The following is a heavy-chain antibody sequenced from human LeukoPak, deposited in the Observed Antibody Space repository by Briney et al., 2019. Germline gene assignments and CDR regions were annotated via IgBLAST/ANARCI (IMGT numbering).Heavy chain of an antibody. CDR2: ISYDGSNK. V-gene: IGHV3-30-3*01. CDR1: GFIFSSYD. D-gene: IGHD3-10*01. Sequence: GGSLRLSCAASGFIFSSYDMHWVRQAPGKGLEWVAVISYDGSNKYYADSVKGRFTISRDNSKNTLYLQMNSLRVEDTAVYYCAKGNTMVRGVMGGYFDSWGQGTLVTVSS. J-gene: IGHJ4*02. CDR3: AKGNTMVRGVMGGYFDS.